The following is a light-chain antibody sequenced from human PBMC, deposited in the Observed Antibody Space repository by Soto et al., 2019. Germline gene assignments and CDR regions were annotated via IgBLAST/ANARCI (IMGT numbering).Light chain of an antibody. CDR2: KAS. CDR1: QSISTW. V-gene: IGKV1-5*03. Sequence: IQMTQSPATLSASVGDRVTITCRASQSISTWLAWYQQKPGKAPKLLIYKASSLESGVPSRFSGSGSGTEFTLTISSLQPDDFANYYCQQYNSYWTFGQGTKVDIK. CDR3: QQYNSYWT. J-gene: IGKJ1*01.